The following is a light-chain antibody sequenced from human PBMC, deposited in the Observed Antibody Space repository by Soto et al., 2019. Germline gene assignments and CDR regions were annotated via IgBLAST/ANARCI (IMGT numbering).Light chain of an antibody. Sequence: QSVLTQPASVSGSPGQSITISCTGTSSDIGGYKYVSWYQQHPGKAPKLMIYEASKRPSGVSNRFSGSRSDNMASLTISGLQAGDEADYYCSAYAGSSTSFGGGTKLTVL. J-gene: IGLJ2*01. CDR2: EAS. V-gene: IGLV2-23*01. CDR3: SAYAGSSTS. CDR1: SSDIGGYKY.